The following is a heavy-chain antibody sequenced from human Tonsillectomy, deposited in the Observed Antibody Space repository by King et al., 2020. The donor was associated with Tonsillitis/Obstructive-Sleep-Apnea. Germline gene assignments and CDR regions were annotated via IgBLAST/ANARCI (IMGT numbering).Heavy chain of an antibody. V-gene: IGHV1-69*01. Sequence: QLVQSGAEVKKPGSSVKVSCKASGGTFSTDAISWVRQAPGQGLEWMGGIIPIFDTSKYAQKFQGRVTITADESTSTAYMELSSLRSEDTAVYYCARTTPEDNYYYYYRDVWGKGTTVTVSS. CDR3: ARTTPEDNYYYYYRDV. D-gene: IGHD4-17*01. CDR1: GGTFSTDA. J-gene: IGHJ6*03. CDR2: IIPIFDTS.